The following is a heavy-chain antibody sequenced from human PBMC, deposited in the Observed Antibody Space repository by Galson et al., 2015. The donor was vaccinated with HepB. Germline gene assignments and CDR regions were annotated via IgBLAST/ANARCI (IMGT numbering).Heavy chain of an antibody. Sequence: LSLTCTVSGGSISRGGYYWSWIRQHPGKGLEWIGYIYYSGSTYYNPSLKSRVTISVDTSKNQFSLKLSSVTAADTAVYYCARNWKGTDMSHWGQGTLVTVSS. J-gene: IGHJ4*02. D-gene: IGHD5-18*01. CDR3: ARNWKGTDMSH. V-gene: IGHV4-31*03. CDR1: GGSISRGGYY. CDR2: IYYSGST.